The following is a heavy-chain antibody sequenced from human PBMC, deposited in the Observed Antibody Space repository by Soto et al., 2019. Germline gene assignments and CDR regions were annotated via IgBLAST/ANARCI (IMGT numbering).Heavy chain of an antibody. CDR2: ISSSSGST. V-gene: IGHV3-23*01. CDR3: ARVASTVTGWFDP. D-gene: IGHD4-17*01. CDR1: GFTFSSYA. J-gene: IGHJ5*02. Sequence: GGSLRLSCAASGFTFSSYAMSWVRQAPWKGLEWVSAISSSSGSTYYADSVKGRFTISRDNAKNSLYLQMNSLRAEDTAVYYCARVASTVTGWFDPWGQGTLVTVSS.